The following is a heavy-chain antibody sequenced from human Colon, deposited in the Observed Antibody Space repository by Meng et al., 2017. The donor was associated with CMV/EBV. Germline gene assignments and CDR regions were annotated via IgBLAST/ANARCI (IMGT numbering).Heavy chain of an antibody. J-gene: IGHJ4*02. CDR2: IGTTSDT. CDR3: ARGPPRTGGYFDY. Sequence: GESLKISWAASGFIFSSYDMHWVRQATGKGLEWVSGIGTTSDTYYPGAVKGRFTISREDAKNSLYLQMNSLRAGDTAVYYCARGPPRTGGYFDYWGQGTLVTVSS. CDR1: GFIFSSYD. D-gene: IGHD1-14*01. V-gene: IGHV3-13*01.